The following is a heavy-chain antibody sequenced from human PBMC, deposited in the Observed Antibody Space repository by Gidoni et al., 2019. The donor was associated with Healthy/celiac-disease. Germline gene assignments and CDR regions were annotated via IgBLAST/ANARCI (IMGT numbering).Heavy chain of an antibody. CDR1: GFTFSSYA. D-gene: IGHD6-13*01. Sequence: EVQLLESGGGLVQPGGSLRLSCAASGFTFSSYAMSWVRQAPGKGLEGVSAISGSGGSTYYADSVKGRFTISRDNSKNTLYLQMNSLRAEDTAVYYCAKPLLGEYSTRWGFDYWGQGTLVTVSS. J-gene: IGHJ4*02. CDR3: AKPLLGEYSTRWGFDY. V-gene: IGHV3-23*01. CDR2: ISGSGGST.